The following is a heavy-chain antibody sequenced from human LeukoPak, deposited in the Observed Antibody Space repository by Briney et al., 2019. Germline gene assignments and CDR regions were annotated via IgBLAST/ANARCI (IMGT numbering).Heavy chain of an antibody. CDR1: GFTFSNAW. D-gene: IGHD3-3*01. V-gene: IGHV3-15*01. J-gene: IGHJ4*02. Sequence: GGSLRLSCAASGFTFSNAWMSWVRQAPGKGLEWVGRIKSKTDDGTTDYAAPVKGRFTISRDDSKNTLYLQMNSLKTEDTAVYYCSTDSENYDFWSYWGQGTLVTVSS. CDR3: STDSENYDFWSY. CDR2: IKSKTDDGTT.